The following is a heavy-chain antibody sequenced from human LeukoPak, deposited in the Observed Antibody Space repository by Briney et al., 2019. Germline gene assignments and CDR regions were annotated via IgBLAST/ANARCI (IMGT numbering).Heavy chain of an antibody. J-gene: IGHJ6*02. V-gene: IGHV3-15*01. CDR3: TTQTEEVTDYYYGMDV. D-gene: IGHD5-18*01. CDR1: GFTFSNAW. CDR2: IKSKTDGGTT. Sequence: GGSLRLSCAASGFTFSNAWMSWVRQAPGKGLEWVGRIKSKTDGGTTDYAAPVKGRFTISRVDSKNTLYLQMNSLKTEDTAVYYCTTQTEEVTDYYYGMDVWGQGTTVTVSS.